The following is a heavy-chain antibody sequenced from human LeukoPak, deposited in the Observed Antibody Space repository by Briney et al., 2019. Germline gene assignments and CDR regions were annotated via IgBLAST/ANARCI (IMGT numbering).Heavy chain of an antibody. CDR3: ARVGRSRGSLPNSYYYMDV. Sequence: GASVKVSCKASGDTFNSYGISWARQAPGQGLEWMGGIIPIFGSANYAQKLQGRVTITTDQSTSTAYMELSSLSSEDTAVYYCARVGRSRGSLPNSYYYMDVWGKGTTVTVSS. V-gene: IGHV1-69*05. CDR1: GDTFNSYG. D-gene: IGHD2-15*01. J-gene: IGHJ6*03. CDR2: IIPIFGSA.